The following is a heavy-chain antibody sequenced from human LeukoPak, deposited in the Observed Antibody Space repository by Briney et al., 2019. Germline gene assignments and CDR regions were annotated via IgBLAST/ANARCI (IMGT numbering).Heavy chain of an antibody. J-gene: IGHJ4*02. CDR2: IYYSGST. CDR3: ARFPGYYDSSGYYMSFDY. D-gene: IGHD3-22*01. Sequence: SETLSLTCTVSGGSTSSSSYYWGWIGQPPGKGLEWIGSIYYSGSTYYNPSLKSRVTISVDTSKNQFSLKLSSVTAADTAVYYCARFPGYYDSSGYYMSFDYWGQGTLVTVSS. V-gene: IGHV4-39*01. CDR1: GGSTSSSSYY.